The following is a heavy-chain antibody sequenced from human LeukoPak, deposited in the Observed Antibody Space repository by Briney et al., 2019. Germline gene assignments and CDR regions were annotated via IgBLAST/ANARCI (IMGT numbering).Heavy chain of an antibody. CDR1: GFTDSSNY. D-gene: IGHD1-26*01. CDR3: AIIPSMSGSPRDSFDY. V-gene: IGHV3-66*02. CDR2: IYSGGST. J-gene: IGHJ4*02. Sequence: GGSLRLSCAVSGFTDSSNYMSWVRDAPGKALEWVSVIYSGGSTYYADSVKRRFTISRDNSKNTLYLQMNSLSSEDTAVYYCAIIPSMSGSPRDSFDYWGQGTLVTVSS.